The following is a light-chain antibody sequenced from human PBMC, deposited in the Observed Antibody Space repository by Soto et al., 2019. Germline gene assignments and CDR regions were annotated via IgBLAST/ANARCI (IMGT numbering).Light chain of an antibody. J-gene: IGLJ1*01. V-gene: IGLV2-14*01. CDR1: SSDVGRYNY. Sequence: QSVLTQTASVSWSPGQSITISCTGASSDVGRYNYVSWYQLHPGKAPKLIIYEVSSRPSGVSNRFSGSKSGNTASLTISGLRAEDEADYYCNSYTRSNASVFGTANKVTXL. CDR3: NSYTRSNASV. CDR2: EVS.